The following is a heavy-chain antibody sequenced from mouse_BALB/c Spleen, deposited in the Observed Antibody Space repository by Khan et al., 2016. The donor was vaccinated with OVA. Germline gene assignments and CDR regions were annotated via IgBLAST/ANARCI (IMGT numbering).Heavy chain of an antibody. CDR3: DGAARIKY. CDR1: GYSITSGYG. D-gene: IGHD6-1*01. V-gene: IGHV3-2*02. Sequence: EVQLQESGPGLVKPSQSLSLTCTVTGYSITSGYGWNWIRQFPGNKLEWMGYISYSGSTNYNPSLKSRISITRDTSKNQFFLLLNSVTTEDAATNYCDGAARIKYWGQGTTLTVSS. CDR2: ISYSGST. J-gene: IGHJ2*01.